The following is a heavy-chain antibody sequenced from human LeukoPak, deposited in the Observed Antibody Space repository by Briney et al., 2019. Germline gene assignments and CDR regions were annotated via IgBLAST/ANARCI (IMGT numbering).Heavy chain of an antibody. V-gene: IGHV4-59*01. CDR3: ARLTRRSGNYFDY. CDR1: GGSISSYY. Sequence: SETLSLTCTVSGGSISSYYWSWIRQPPGKGLEWIGYIYYGGNTNYNPSLQSRVTISVDTSKSQFSLKLSSVTAADTAVYYCARLTRRSGNYFDYWGQGTLVTVSS. D-gene: IGHD1-1*01. CDR2: IYYGGNT. J-gene: IGHJ4*02.